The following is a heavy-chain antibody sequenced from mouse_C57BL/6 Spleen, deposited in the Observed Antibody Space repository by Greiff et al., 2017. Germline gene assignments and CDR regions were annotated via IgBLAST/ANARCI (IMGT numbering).Heavy chain of an antibody. Sequence: QVQLQQSGAELARPGASVKLSCKASGYTFTSYGISWVKQRTGQGLEWIGEIYPRSGNTYYNEKFKRKATLTADNSSSTAYMKLRSLTSEDSAVYLCALARDTEAMDYWGQGTSVTVSS. D-gene: IGHD3-1*01. V-gene: IGHV1-81*01. J-gene: IGHJ4*01. CDR2: IYPRSGNT. CDR3: ALARDTEAMDY. CDR1: GYTFTSYG.